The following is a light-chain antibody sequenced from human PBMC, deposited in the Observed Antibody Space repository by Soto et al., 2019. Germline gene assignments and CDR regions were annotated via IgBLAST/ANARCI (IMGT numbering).Light chain of an antibody. Sequence: QSALTQPPSASGSPGQSVTISCTGTSSDVGGSNFVSWYQQHTGKSPKLLIYEVSKRPSGVPDRFSGSKSGNTASLTVSGRQAEDEADYHCSSVGGSSKTWVFGAGTKLTVL. CDR2: EVS. V-gene: IGLV2-8*01. J-gene: IGLJ3*02. CDR3: SSVGGSSKTWV. CDR1: SSDVGGSNF.